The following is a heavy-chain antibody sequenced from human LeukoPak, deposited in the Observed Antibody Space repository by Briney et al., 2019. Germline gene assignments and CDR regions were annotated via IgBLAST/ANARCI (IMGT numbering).Heavy chain of an antibody. V-gene: IGHV4-34*01. D-gene: IGHD2-2*01. CDR1: GGSFSGYY. Sequence: SETLSLTCAVYGGSFSGYYWSWIRQPPGKGLEWIGEINHSGSTNYNPSLKSRVTISVDTSKNQFSLKLSSVTAADTAVYYCARGESSGVVVVPAAIPHYYGMDVWGQGTTVTVSS. CDR2: INHSGST. J-gene: IGHJ6*02. CDR3: ARGESSGVVVVPAAIPHYYGMDV.